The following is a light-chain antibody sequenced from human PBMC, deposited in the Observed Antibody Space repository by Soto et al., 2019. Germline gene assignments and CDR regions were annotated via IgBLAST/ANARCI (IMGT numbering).Light chain of an antibody. CDR1: QSVSSN. CDR3: QQYGSSPT. CDR2: DAS. V-gene: IGKV3-15*01. J-gene: IGKJ1*01. Sequence: EIVMTQSPATLSVSPGERATLSCRASQSVSSNLAWYQQKPGQAPRLLIYDASTRAPGIPARFSGSGSGTELTLTISRLEPEDFAVYYCQQYGSSPTFGQGTKVDIK.